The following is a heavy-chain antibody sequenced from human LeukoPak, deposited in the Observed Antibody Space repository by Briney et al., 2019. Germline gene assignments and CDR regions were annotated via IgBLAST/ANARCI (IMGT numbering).Heavy chain of an antibody. Sequence: ASVKVSCKASGYTFTGYYIHWLRQAPGQGLEWMGFINPNSGGTNYAQKFQGRVTMTRDTSISTAYMELSSLTSDDTAMYYCARDLEGYHYGSGNYPRWGQGTLITVSS. CDR2: INPNSGGT. D-gene: IGHD3-10*01. J-gene: IGHJ4*02. CDR1: GYTFTGYY. CDR3: ARDLEGYHYGSGNYPR. V-gene: IGHV1-2*02.